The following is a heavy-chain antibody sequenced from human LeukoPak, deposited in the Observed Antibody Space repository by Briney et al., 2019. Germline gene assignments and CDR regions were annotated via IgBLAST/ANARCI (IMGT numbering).Heavy chain of an antibody. V-gene: IGHV3-23*01. CDR2: TSGSGGST. CDR3: AREDIVVVPAATGGDYYYYGMDV. J-gene: IGHJ6*02. CDR1: GFTFSSYS. D-gene: IGHD2-2*01. Sequence: GGSLRLSCAASGFTFSSYSMNWVRQAPGKELEWVSATSGSGGSTYYADSVKGRFTISRDNSKNTLYLQMNSLRAEDTAVYYCAREDIVVVPAATGGDYYYYGMDVWGQGTTVTVSS.